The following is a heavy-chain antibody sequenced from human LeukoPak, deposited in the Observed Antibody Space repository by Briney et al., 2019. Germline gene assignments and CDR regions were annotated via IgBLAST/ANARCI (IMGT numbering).Heavy chain of an antibody. Sequence: ASVKASCKASGYTFTSYGISWVRQAPGQGLEWMGWISAYNSNTNYAQKVQGRITMTTDTSTSTAYMELRSLRSDDTAVYYCARDQVDYSNYFDYWGQGTLVTVSS. CDR1: GYTFTSYG. V-gene: IGHV1-18*01. CDR3: ARDQVDYSNYFDY. CDR2: ISAYNSNT. D-gene: IGHD4-11*01. J-gene: IGHJ4*02.